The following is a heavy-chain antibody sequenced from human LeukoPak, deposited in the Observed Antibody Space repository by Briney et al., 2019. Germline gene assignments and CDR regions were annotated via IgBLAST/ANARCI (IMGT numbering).Heavy chain of an antibody. V-gene: IGHV3-23*01. CDR1: GFTFSSYG. CDR3: AKHLIWLGDLWGGFDY. CDR2: ISGSGGSI. J-gene: IGHJ4*02. Sequence: GGSLRLSCAASGFTFSSYGMSWVRQAPGKGLEWVSAISGSGGSIYYADSVKGRFTISRDNSKNTLYLQMNSLRVEDTAEYYWAKHLIWLGDLWGGFDYWGQGTRVTVPS. D-gene: IGHD3-10*01.